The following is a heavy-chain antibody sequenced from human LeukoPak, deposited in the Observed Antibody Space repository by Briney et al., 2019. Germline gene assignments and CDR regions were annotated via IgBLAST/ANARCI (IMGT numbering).Heavy chain of an antibody. CDR1: GFTFDDYA. D-gene: IGHD4-17*01. CDR2: INWNGGST. V-gene: IGHV3-20*04. J-gene: IGHJ3*02. Sequence: GGSLRLSCAASGFTFDDYAMHWVRQAPGKGPEWVSGINWNGGSTGYADSVKGRFTISRDNAKNSLYLQMNSLRAEDTALYYCARAPSYGEGAFDIWGQGTMVTVSS. CDR3: ARAPSYGEGAFDI.